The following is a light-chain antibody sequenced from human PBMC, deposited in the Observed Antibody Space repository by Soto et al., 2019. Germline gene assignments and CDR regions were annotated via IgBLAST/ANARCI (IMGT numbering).Light chain of an antibody. V-gene: IGKV3-20*01. CDR3: QQYGSSPPIT. CDR2: VAS. CDR1: RSVSSSY. Sequence: EIVLTQSPGTLSLSPGERATLSCRASRSVSSSYLAWYQQKPGLAPRLLIYVASSRATGIPDRFSGSGSGTDFTLTISTLEPEDFAVYYCQQYGSSPPITFGQGTRLEIK. J-gene: IGKJ5*01.